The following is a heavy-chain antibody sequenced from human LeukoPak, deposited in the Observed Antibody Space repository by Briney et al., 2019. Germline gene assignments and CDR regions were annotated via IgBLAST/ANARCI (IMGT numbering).Heavy chain of an antibody. CDR1: GYTCSGYG. V-gene: IGHV1-18*01. CDR3: ARASGSYCSSTSCNDAFDI. J-gene: IGHJ3*02. CDR2: ISAYNGNT. D-gene: IGHD2-2*01. Sequence: ASVKVSCKASGYTCSGYGITWVRQAPGQGLEWMGWISAYNGNTNYAQNLQGRVTMTTDTSTSTAYLELKSLSSDDTAVYYCARASGSYCSSTSCNDAFDIWGQGTMVTVSS.